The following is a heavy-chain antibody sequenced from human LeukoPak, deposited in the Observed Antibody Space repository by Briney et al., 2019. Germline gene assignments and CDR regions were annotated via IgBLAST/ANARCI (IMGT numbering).Heavy chain of an antibody. J-gene: IGHJ3*02. CDR3: AREELDTDAFDI. CDR2: MNPNSGNT. D-gene: IGHD1-26*01. V-gene: IGHV1-8*01. CDR1: GYTFTSYD. Sequence: ASVKVSCKASGYTFTSYDINWVRQATGQGLEWMGWMNPNSGNTGYAQKFQGRVTMTRDTSTSTVYMELSSLRSEDTAVYYCAREELDTDAFDIWGQGTMVTVSS.